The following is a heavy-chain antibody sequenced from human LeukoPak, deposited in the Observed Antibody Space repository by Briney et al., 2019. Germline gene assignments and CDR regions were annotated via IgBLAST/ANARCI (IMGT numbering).Heavy chain of an antibody. CDR1: GYTLTELS. D-gene: IGHD6-19*01. CDR3: ATLRTIGSSGWLIPWFDP. CDR2: FDPEDGET. J-gene: IGHJ5*02. Sequence: GASVTVSCKVSGYTLTELSMHWVRQAPGKGLEWMGGFDPEDGETIYAQKFQGRVTMTEDTSTDTAYMELSSLRSEDTAVYYCATLRTIGSSGWLIPWFDPWGQGTLVTVSS. V-gene: IGHV1-24*01.